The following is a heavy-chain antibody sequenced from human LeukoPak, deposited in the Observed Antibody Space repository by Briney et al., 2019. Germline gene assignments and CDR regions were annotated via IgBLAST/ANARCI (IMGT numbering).Heavy chain of an antibody. D-gene: IGHD3-22*01. Sequence: GASVKVSCKASGYTFTGYYMHWVRQAPGQGLEWMGWINPNSGGTNYAQKFRGRVTMTRDTSISTAYMELSRLRSDDTAVYYCARTPSDYDSSGYYDYWGQGTLVTVSS. CDR1: GYTFTGYY. CDR2: INPNSGGT. CDR3: ARTPSDYDSSGYYDY. V-gene: IGHV1-2*02. J-gene: IGHJ4*02.